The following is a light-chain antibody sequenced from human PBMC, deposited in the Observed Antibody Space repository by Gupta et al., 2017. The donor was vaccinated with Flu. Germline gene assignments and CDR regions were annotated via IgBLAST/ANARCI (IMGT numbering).Light chain of an antibody. J-gene: IGLJ2*01. V-gene: IGLV2-14*01. Sequence: QSSAISCTGTSSESGAYNDVCWDPQAAVTAPKLIIYEVSNRPAGVSTRFCGATSGTTASLTFSELEAEDEDDYYCGSYGDVGVFGGGTKVTVL. CDR1: SSESGAYND. CDR2: EVS. CDR3: GSYGDVGV.